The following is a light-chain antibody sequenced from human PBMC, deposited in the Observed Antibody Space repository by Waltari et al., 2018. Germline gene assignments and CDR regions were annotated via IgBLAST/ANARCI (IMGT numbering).Light chain of an antibody. CDR2: DDS. J-gene: IGLJ2*01. CDR3: SSYTSSSFDVL. Sequence: QSALTQPASVSGSPGQSITISCTGTSSDVGHYNYVSWYQQHPGQAPKLMIYDDSNRPSGVSNRFAGSKSGNTASLTISGLQAEDEAVYYCSSYTSSSFDVLFGGGTKLTVL. CDR1: SSDVGHYNY. V-gene: IGLV2-14*01.